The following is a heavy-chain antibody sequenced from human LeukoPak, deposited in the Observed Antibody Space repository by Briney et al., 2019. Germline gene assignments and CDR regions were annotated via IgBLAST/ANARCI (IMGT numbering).Heavy chain of an antibody. V-gene: IGHV3-7*01. CDR2: IKQDGSEK. D-gene: IGHD1-26*01. Sequence: GGSLRLSCAASGFTFSSYWMSWVRQAPGKGLEWVANIKQDGSEKYYVDSVKGRFTISRDNAKNSLYLQMNSLRAEDTAVYYCARGSRGSYLGGFDYWGRGTLVTVSS. J-gene: IGHJ4*02. CDR1: GFTFSSYW. CDR3: ARGSRGSYLGGFDY.